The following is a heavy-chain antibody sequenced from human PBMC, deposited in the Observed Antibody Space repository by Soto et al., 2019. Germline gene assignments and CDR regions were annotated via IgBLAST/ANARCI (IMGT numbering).Heavy chain of an antibody. Sequence: LSLTCTVSGGSLSSGGYYWSWLRQLPGKGLEWIEYIYYTGKTYYNPALKSRLAMSVDASKNQFSLKLSSVTAADSALYYCARVFAGSFDYWGQGTLVTVSS. CDR1: GGSLSSGGYY. CDR3: ARVFAGSFDY. V-gene: IGHV4-31*03. CDR2: IYYTGKT. J-gene: IGHJ4*02. D-gene: IGHD2-21*01.